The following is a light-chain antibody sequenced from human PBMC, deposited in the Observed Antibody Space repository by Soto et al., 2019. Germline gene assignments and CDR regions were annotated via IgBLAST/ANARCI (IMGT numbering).Light chain of an antibody. V-gene: IGKV1-5*01. CDR1: QSISNW. Sequence: DIQLTQSPSTLAAFVGDRFTITCRASQSISNWLAWYQQKPGKAPKLLIYDVSSLESGVPSRFSGSGSGTEFTLTISSLQPDDFATYYCQQYNTFWTFGQGTKVDIK. CDR3: QQYNTFWT. J-gene: IGKJ1*01. CDR2: DVS.